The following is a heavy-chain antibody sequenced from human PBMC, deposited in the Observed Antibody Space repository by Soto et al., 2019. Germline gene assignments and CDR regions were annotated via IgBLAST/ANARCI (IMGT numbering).Heavy chain of an antibody. V-gene: IGHV4-30-2*01. CDR3: ARGTRGDDFWSGPHYYYYGMDV. CDR1: GGSISSGGYS. D-gene: IGHD3-3*01. J-gene: IGHJ6*02. CDR2: IYHSGST. Sequence: LSLTCAVSGGSISSGGYSWSWIRQPPGKGLEWIGYIYHSGSTYYNPSLKSRVTISVDRSKNQFSLKLSSVTAADTAVYYCARGTRGDDFWSGPHYYYYGMDVWGQGTTVTVSS.